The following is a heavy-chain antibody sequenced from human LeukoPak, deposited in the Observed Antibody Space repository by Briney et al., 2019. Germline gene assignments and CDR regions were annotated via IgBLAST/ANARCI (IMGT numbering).Heavy chain of an antibody. V-gene: IGHV1-2*02. CDR3: ARDHGTMVRGVIRPYYYYGMDV. D-gene: IGHD3-10*01. J-gene: IGHJ6*02. CDR2: INPNSGGT. CDR1: GYTFTGYY. Sequence: GASVKVSCKASGYTFTGYYMHWVRQAAGQGLEWMGWINPNSGGTNYAQKFQGRVTMTRDTSISTAYMGLSRLRSDDTAVYYCARDHGTMVRGVIRPYYYYGMDVWGQGTTVTVSS.